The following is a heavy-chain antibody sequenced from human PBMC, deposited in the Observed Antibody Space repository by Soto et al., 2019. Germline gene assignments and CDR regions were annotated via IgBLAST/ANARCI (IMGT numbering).Heavy chain of an antibody. CDR3: AREAYGNYYDSSGYFYYFDY. Sequence: SQTLSLTCAISGDSVSSSSVTWNWIRQSPSRGLEWLGRTYYRSKWYNDYAESVKSRITINPDTSKNQFSLHLNSVTPEDAAVYYCAREAYGNYYDSSGYFYYFDYWGQGTLVTVSS. CDR1: GDSVSSSSVT. J-gene: IGHJ4*02. V-gene: IGHV6-1*01. D-gene: IGHD3-22*01. CDR2: TYYRSKWYN.